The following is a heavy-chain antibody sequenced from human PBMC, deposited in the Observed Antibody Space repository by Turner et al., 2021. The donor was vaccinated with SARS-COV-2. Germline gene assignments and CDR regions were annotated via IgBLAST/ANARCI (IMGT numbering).Heavy chain of an antibody. D-gene: IGHD1-26*01. V-gene: IGHV3-53*01. Sequence: EVQLVESGGGLIQPGGSLRLSCAASGFTVSSNYMNWVRQAPGKGLEWVSIIYSCGSTYYADSVKGRFTISRDNSKNTLFLQMNSLRAEDTAVYYCARETREARFDPWGQGTLVTVSS. CDR3: ARETREARFDP. CDR1: GFTVSSNY. CDR2: IYSCGST. J-gene: IGHJ5*02.